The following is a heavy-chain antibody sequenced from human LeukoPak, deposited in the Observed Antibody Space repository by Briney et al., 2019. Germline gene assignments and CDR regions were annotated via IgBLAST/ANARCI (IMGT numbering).Heavy chain of an antibody. CDR2: ISSSGSTI. Sequence: GGSLRLSCAASGFAFSDYYMSWIRQAPGKGLEWVSYISSSGSTIYYADSVKGRFTISRDNAKNSLYLQMNSLRAEDTAVYYCARDRIHYYYGMDVWGQGTTVTVSS. V-gene: IGHV3-11*04. CDR3: ARDRIHYYYGMDV. J-gene: IGHJ6*02. D-gene: IGHD2-15*01. CDR1: GFAFSDYY.